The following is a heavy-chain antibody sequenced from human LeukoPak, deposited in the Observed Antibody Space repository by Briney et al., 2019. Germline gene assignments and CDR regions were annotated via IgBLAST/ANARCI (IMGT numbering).Heavy chain of an antibody. V-gene: IGHV4/OR15-8*03. CDR1: GGSISNTNW. CDR2: IYHSGST. Sequence: SETLSLTCGVSGGSISNTNWWTWVRQPPGKGLEWIGEIYHSGSTNYNPSLKSRVTISVDKSKNQFSLKLSSVTAADTAVYYCASSSLTGERYFDCWGQGTLVTVSS. J-gene: IGHJ4*02. CDR3: ASSSLTGERYFDC. D-gene: IGHD7-27*01.